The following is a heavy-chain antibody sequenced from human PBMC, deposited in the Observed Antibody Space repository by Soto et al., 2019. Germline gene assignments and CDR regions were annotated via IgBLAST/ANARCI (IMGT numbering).Heavy chain of an antibody. Sequence: ASVKVSCKASGYTFTSYAMHWVRQAPGQRLEWMGWINAGNGNTKYSQKFQGRVTITRDTSANTAYMELSSLRSEDTAVYYCARAARDYGGNNWFDPWGQGTLVTVSS. V-gene: IGHV1-3*01. CDR2: INAGNGNT. J-gene: IGHJ5*02. CDR1: GYTFTSYA. CDR3: ARAARDYGGNNWFDP. D-gene: IGHD4-17*01.